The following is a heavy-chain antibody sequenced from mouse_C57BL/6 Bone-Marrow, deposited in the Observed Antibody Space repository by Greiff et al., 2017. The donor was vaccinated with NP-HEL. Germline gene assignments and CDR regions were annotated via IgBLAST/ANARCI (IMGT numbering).Heavy chain of an antibody. CDR3: ASAYGSERYYYAMDY. J-gene: IGHJ4*01. Sequence: VQLQQSGAELMKPGASVKLSCKATGYTFTGYWIEWVKQRPGHGLEWIGEILPGSGSTNYNEKFKGKATFTADTSCNTAYMQLSSLTTVDSAIYYCASAYGSERYYYAMDYWGQGTSVTVSS. CDR2: ILPGSGST. D-gene: IGHD1-1*01. V-gene: IGHV1-9*01. CDR1: GYTFTGYW.